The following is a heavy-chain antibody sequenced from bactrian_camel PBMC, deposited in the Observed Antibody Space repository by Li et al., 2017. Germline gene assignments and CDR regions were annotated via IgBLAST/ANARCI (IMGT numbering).Heavy chain of an antibody. D-gene: IGHD5*01. CDR1: GYMDSAST. J-gene: IGHJ4*01. CDR2: IYIEYSTT. Sequence: HVQLVESGGGSVQAGGSLRLSCAASGYMDSASTCMAWFRQAPGKKRERIAAIYIEYSTTYYADSVRGRFTISQNNAKTTTWLQMNNLKLDDAAMYYCAPDSSPQMGCYWTRGTQVTVS. CDR3: APDSSPQMGCY. V-gene: IGHV3S54*01.